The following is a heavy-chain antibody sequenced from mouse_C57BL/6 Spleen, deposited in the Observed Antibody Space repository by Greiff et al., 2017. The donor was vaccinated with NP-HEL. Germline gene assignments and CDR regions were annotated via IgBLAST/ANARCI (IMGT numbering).Heavy chain of an antibody. CDR2: IYPGDGDT. Sequence: QVQLQQSGPELVKPGASVKISCKASGYAFSSSWMTWVKQRPGKGLEWIGRIYPGDGDTNYNGKFKGKATLTADKSSSTAYMQLSSLTSEDSAVYFCARGVPFDYWGQGTTLTVSS. V-gene: IGHV1-82*01. CDR1: GYAFSSSW. J-gene: IGHJ2*01. CDR3: ARGVPFDY.